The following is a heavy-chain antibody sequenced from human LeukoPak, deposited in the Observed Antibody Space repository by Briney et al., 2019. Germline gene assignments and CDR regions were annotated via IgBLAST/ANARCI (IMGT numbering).Heavy chain of an antibody. CDR3: TREPPTYYYGSGSYQAFDI. D-gene: IGHD3-10*01. CDR2: IYSGGST. CDR1: GFTVFSSY. J-gene: IGHJ3*02. Sequence: GGSLRLSCAASGFTVFSSYMSWVPPAPGKGLEWVSVIYSGGSTYYADSVKGRFTISRDNSKNTLYLQMNSLRAEDTAVYYCTREPPTYYYGSGSYQAFDIWGQGTMVTVSS. V-gene: IGHV3-53*01.